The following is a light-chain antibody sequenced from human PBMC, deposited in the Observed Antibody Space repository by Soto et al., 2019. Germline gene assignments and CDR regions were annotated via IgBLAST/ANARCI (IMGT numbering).Light chain of an antibody. CDR1: SSDVGGYDF. V-gene: IGLV2-14*03. CDR2: DVS. CDR3: SSYTSISTYV. Sequence: QSALTQPASVSGSPGQSITISCTGTSSDVGGYDFVSWYQHHPGKAPRLMIYDVSHRPSGVSDRFSASKSGNTASLTISGLQAEDEADYYCSSYTSISTYVFGTGTKVTVL. J-gene: IGLJ1*01.